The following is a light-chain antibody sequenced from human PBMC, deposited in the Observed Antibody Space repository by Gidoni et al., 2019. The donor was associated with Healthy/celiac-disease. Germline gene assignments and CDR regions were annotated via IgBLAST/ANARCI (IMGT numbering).Light chain of an antibody. CDR1: QSVSSY. CDR3: QQRSNWPREIT. J-gene: IGKJ5*01. V-gene: IGKV3-11*01. Sequence: IVLTQSQATLPLSPGERATLSCRARQSVSSYLAWYQQNHGQAPRLLSYDASNRATGIPTRFSGSGSGTDFTLTISSLEPEDFAVYYCQQRSNWPREITFGQGTRLEIK. CDR2: DAS.